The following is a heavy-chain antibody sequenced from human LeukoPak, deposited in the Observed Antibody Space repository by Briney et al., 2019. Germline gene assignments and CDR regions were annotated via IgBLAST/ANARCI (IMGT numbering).Heavy chain of an antibody. V-gene: IGHV3-30*18. CDR1: GFTFSSYG. J-gene: IGHJ5*02. D-gene: IGHD3-3*01. Sequence: GRSLRLSCAASGFTFSSYGMHWVRQAPGKGQEWVAVISYDGSNKYYADSVKGRFTISRDNSKNTLYLQMNSLRAEDTAVYYCAKDRENDFWSGYFFDGVLLNWFDPWGQGTLVTVSS. CDR2: ISYDGSNK. CDR3: AKDRENDFWSGYFFDGVLLNWFDP.